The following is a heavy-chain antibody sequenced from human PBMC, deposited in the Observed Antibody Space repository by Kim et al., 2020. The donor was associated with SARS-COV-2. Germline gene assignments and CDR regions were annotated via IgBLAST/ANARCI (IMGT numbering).Heavy chain of an antibody. J-gene: IGHJ3*02. CDR1: GGSFSGYY. D-gene: IGHD6-13*01. CDR3: ARGSRKSWAGDAFDI. CDR2: INHSGST. V-gene: IGHV4-34*01. Sequence: SETLSLTCAVYGGSFSGYYWSWIRQPPGKGLEWIGEINHSGSTNYNPSLKSRVTISVDTSKNQFSLKLSSVTAADTAVYYCARGSRKSWAGDAFDIWGQGTMVTVSS.